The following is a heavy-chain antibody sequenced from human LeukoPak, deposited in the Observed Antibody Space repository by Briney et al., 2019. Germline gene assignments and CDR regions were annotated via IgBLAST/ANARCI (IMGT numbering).Heavy chain of an antibody. CDR3: ASLYDLWIPRYYYYMDV. D-gene: IGHD3-3*01. V-gene: IGHV3-21*01. Sequence: GGSLRLSCAASGFTFSSYSMNWVRQAPGKGLEWVSSISSSSSYIYYADSVKGRFTISRDNAKNSPYLQMNSLRAEDTAVYYCASLYDLWIPRYYYYMDVWGKGTTVTVSS. J-gene: IGHJ6*03. CDR2: ISSSSSYI. CDR1: GFTFSSYS.